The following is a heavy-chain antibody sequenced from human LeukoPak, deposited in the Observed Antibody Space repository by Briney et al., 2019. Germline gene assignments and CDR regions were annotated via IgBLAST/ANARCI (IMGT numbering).Heavy chain of an antibody. V-gene: IGHV4-4*02. CDR3: ARSSSSWIFDY. D-gene: IGHD6-13*01. Sequence: SETLSLTCTVSGGSISSSNWWSWVRQPPGEGLEWIGEIYHSGSTNYNPSLKSRVTISVDKSKNQFSLKLSSVTAADTAVYYCARSSSSWIFDYWGQGTLVTVSS. CDR1: GGSISSSNW. J-gene: IGHJ4*02. CDR2: IYHSGST.